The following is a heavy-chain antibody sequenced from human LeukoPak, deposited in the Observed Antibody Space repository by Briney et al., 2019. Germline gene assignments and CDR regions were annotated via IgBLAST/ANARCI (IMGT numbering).Heavy chain of an antibody. D-gene: IGHD3-22*01. Sequence: GGSLRLSCAASGFTFSLYWMNWVRQAPGKGLEWVSGISGSGDNTYYADSVKGRFTISRDNSKNTLYVQVNSLGTEDTAAYYCAKGSYYDSSGSFYFDYWGQGTLVTVSS. CDR1: GFTFSLYW. CDR3: AKGSYYDSSGSFYFDY. V-gene: IGHV3-23*01. J-gene: IGHJ4*02. CDR2: ISGSGDNT.